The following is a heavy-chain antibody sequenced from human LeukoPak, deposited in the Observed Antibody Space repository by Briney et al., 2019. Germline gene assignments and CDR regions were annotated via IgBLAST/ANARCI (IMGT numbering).Heavy chain of an antibody. CDR3: AKGVYYYGSGSYYGPEGALDY. V-gene: IGHV3-23*01. J-gene: IGHJ4*02. CDR2: ISGSGGST. CDR1: GFTFSSYA. D-gene: IGHD3-10*01. Sequence: AGGSLRLSCAASGFTFSSYAMSWVRQAPAKGLEWVSAISGSGGSTYYADSVKGRFTISRDNSKNTLYLQMNSLRAEDTAVYYCAKGVYYYGSGSYYGPEGALDYWGQGTLVTVSS.